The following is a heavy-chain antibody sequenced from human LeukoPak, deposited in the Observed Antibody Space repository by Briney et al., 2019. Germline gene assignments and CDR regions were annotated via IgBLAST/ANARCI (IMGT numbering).Heavy chain of an antibody. CDR2: ISYDGSNK. D-gene: IGHD3-22*01. CDR3: ARGEPSDGYYDSSGSIDY. Sequence: PGRSLRLSCAASGFTFSSYAMHWVRQAPGKGLEWVAVISYDGSNKYYADSVKGRFTISRDNSKNTLYLQMNSLRAEDTAVYYCARGEPSDGYYDSSGSIDYWGQGTLVTVSS. CDR1: GFTFSSYA. J-gene: IGHJ4*02. V-gene: IGHV3-30-3*01.